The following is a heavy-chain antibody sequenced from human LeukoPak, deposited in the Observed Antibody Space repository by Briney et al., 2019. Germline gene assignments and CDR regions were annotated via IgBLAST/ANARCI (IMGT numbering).Heavy chain of an antibody. CDR3: ASSRGSHMDV. CDR2: INHSGST. CDR1: GGSISSDTYF. J-gene: IGHJ6*03. V-gene: IGHV4-61*09. Sequence: SQTLSLTCTVSGGSISSDTYFWSWIRQPAGKGLEWIGEINHSGSTNYNPSLKSRVTISVDTSKNQFSLKLNSVTAADTAVYYCASSRGSHMDVWGKGTTVTVSS. D-gene: IGHD3-10*01.